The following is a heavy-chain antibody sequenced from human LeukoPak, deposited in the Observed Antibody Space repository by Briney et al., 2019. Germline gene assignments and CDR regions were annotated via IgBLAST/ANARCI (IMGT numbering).Heavy chain of an antibody. J-gene: IGHJ4*02. V-gene: IGHV3-48*03. CDR2: ISGSGSTI. D-gene: IGHD6-19*01. Sequence: GGSLRLSCEASGFPLSTYWLSWVRQAPGKGLEWVSYISGSGSTIYYADSVKGRFTISRDNAKNSLYLQMNSLRAEDTAVYYCARGGWDDYWGQGTLVTVSS. CDR3: ARGGWDDY. CDR1: GFPLSTYW.